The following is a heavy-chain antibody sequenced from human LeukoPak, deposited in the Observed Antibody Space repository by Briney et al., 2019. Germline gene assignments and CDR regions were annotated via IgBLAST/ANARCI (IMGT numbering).Heavy chain of an antibody. CDR3: ARAVSGRFDY. V-gene: IGHV4-59*08. CDR2: IYYSGST. J-gene: IGHJ4*02. Sequence: SETLSLTCTVSGGSMSPYHWGWIRQPPGRGLEWTGYIYYSGSTDYNPSLKSRVTISVDTSKNQFSLKLSSVTAADTAIYYCARAVSGRFDYWGQGTLVTVSS. CDR1: GGSMSPYH. D-gene: IGHD6-19*01.